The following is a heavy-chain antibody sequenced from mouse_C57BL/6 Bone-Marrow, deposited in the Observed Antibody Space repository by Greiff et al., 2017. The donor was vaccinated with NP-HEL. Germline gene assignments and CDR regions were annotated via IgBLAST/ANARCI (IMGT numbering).Heavy chain of an antibody. J-gene: IGHJ2*01. CDR1: GYTFTSYW. CDR2: INPSSGYT. CDR3: ARSSTATGYGDY. D-gene: IGHD1-2*01. Sequence: QVQLQQSGAELAKPGASVKLSCKASGYTFTSYWMHWVKQRPGQGLEWIGYINPSSGYTKYNQKFKDKATLPADKSSSTAYMQLSSLTYEDAAVYYCARSSTATGYGDYGGQGTTPTGSS. V-gene: IGHV1-7*01.